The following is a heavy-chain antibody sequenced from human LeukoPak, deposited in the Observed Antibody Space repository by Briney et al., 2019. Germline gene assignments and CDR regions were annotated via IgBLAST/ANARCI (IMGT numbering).Heavy chain of an antibody. V-gene: IGHV3-23*01. J-gene: IGHJ1*01. CDR1: GFTFSSYA. CDR2: IGGSGGST. Sequence: PGGSLRLSCAASGFTFSSYAMSWVRQAPGKGLEWVSAIGGSGGSTYYADSVKGRFTISRDNSKNTLYLQMNSLRAEDTAVYYCAKDGYSSSFRRGYFQHWGQGTLVTVSS. CDR3: AKDGYSSSFRRGYFQH. D-gene: IGHD6-13*01.